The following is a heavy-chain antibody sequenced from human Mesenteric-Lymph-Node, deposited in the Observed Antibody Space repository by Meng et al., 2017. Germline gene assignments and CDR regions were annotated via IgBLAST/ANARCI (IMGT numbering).Heavy chain of an antibody. D-gene: IGHD1-26*01. V-gene: IGHV3-73*01. CDR3: GSGNYFDY. CDR2: VRDKANNYAT. CDR1: GFTFSGSA. Sequence: EVQLVDSGGGVVKPGGSLKLSCAASGFTFSGSAMHWVRQASGKGLEWVGRVRDKANNYATSYAESVKGRFTISRDDSRNTAYLQMDSLKTEDTAVYYCGSGNYFDYWGQGTLVTVSS. J-gene: IGHJ4*02.